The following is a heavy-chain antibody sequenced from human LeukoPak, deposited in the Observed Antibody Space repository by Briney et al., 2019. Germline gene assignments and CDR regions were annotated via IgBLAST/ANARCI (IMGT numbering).Heavy chain of an antibody. CDR2: INHSGST. Sequence: PSETLSLTCAVYGGSFSGYYWSWIRQPPGKGLEWIGEINHSGSTNYNPSLKSRVTISVDTSKNQFSLKLGSVTAADTAVYYCARGLYSSSWYLNYWGQGTLVTVSS. J-gene: IGHJ4*02. CDR1: GGSFSGYY. V-gene: IGHV4-34*01. D-gene: IGHD6-13*01. CDR3: ARGLYSSSWYLNY.